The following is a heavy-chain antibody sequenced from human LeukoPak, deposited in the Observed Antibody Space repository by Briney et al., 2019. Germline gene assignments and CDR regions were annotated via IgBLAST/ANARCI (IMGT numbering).Heavy chain of an antibody. D-gene: IGHD3-22*01. CDR2: IIPIFGTA. Sequence: SVKVSCKASGGTFSSYAISWVRQAPGQGLEWMGRIIPIFGTANYAQKFQGRVTITADKFTSTAYMELSSLRSEDTAVYYCARLPYWSYYDSSGYYPPWGQGTLVTVSS. V-gene: IGHV1-69*06. J-gene: IGHJ5*02. CDR1: GGTFSSYA. CDR3: ARLPYWSYYDSSGYYPP.